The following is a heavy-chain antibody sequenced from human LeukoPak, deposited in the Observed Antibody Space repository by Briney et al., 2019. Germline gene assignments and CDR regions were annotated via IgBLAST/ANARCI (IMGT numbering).Heavy chain of an antibody. Sequence: GGSLRLSCAASGFTFSDYSMNWVRQAPGKGLEWVSYISSSSITIYYADSVKGRFTVSRDNAKNSLYLQMNSLRAEDTAVYYCAREAIFTSITPSDYWGQGTLVTVSS. D-gene: IGHD4-23*01. J-gene: IGHJ4*02. CDR2: ISSSSITI. V-gene: IGHV3-48*01. CDR3: AREAIFTSITPSDY. CDR1: GFTFSDYS.